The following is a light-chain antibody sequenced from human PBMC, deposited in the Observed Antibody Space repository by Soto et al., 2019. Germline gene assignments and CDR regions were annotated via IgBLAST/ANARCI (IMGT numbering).Light chain of an antibody. CDR1: QSVSSY. V-gene: IGKV3-11*01. Sequence: EFVLTQSPATLSLSPGERATLSCRASQSVSSYLAWYQQKPGQAPRLLIYDASSRATGIPARFSGSGSGTDFTLTISSLAPEDFAVYYCQRRSNWPPVFTFGPGTKVDIK. CDR3: QRRSNWPPVFT. J-gene: IGKJ3*01. CDR2: DAS.